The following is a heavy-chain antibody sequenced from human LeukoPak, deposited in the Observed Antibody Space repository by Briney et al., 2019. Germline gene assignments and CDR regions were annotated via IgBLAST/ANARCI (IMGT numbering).Heavy chain of an antibody. CDR1: GDSVSGYY. CDR2: FYTSANT. V-gene: IGHV4-4*09. Sequence: PSETLSLTCTVSGDSVSGYYGSWIRQPPGKGLEWIGYFYTSANTNYNPSLKSRVTMSVDTSKNQFSLKLSSVTAADTAVYYCARGLRDEERHYGYYYMDVRGKGTTVTVSS. J-gene: IGHJ6*03. D-gene: IGHD3-22*01. CDR3: ARGLRDEERHYGYYYMDV.